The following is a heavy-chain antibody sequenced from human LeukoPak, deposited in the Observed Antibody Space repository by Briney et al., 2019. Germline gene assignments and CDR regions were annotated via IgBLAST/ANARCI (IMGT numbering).Heavy chain of an antibody. V-gene: IGHV3-49*04. Sequence: GGSLRLSCTTSGFAFDDFAMSWVHQPARKGLGWVGFIRRRAYGGAAEYAASVKGRFIISRDDSKGIAYLQMNSLKTEDTAVYYCSRNGLVDFDYWGQGSRVIVSP. CDR3: SRNGLVDFDY. CDR1: GFAFDDFA. CDR2: IRRRAYGGAA. J-gene: IGHJ4*02.